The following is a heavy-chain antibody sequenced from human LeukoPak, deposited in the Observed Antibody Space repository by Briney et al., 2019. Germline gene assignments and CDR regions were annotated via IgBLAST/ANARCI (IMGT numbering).Heavy chain of an antibody. CDR2: ISGSGGGT. D-gene: IGHD4-17*01. CDR3: AKDYDYGDYAYFDY. V-gene: IGHV3-23*01. J-gene: IGHJ4*02. Sequence: GGSLRLSCVASGFTFSSHGMNWVRQAPGKGLEWVSAISGSGGGTYYADSVKGRFTISRDNSKNTLYLQMNSLRAEDTAVYYCAKDYDYGDYAYFDYWGQGTLVTVSS. CDR1: GFTFSSHG.